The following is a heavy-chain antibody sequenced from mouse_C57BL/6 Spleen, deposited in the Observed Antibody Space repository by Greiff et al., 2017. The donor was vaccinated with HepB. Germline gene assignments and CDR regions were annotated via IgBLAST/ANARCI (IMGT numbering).Heavy chain of an antibody. D-gene: IGHD4-1*01. CDR1: GYTFTDYY. V-gene: IGHV1-26*01. CDR2: INPNNGGT. CDR3: VPANWDEYYAMDY. Sequence: VQLQQSGPELVKPGASVKISCKASGYTFTDYYMNWVKQSHGKSLEWIGDINPNNGGTSYNQKFKGKATLTVDKSSSTAYMELRSLTSEDSAVYDCVPANWDEYYAMDYWGQGTSVTVSS. J-gene: IGHJ4*01.